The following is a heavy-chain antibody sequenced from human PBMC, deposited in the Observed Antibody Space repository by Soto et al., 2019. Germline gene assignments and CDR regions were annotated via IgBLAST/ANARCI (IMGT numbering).Heavy chain of an antibody. Sequence: QVQLVQSGAEVKKPGSSVKVSCKASGGTFSRYSISWVRQAPGQGLEWMGRIIPILGIANYAQKFQGRVTITADKSTSTAYMELSSLRSEDTAVYYCARDRDYGDYVAAPDAFDIWGQGTMVTVSS. CDR2: IIPILGIA. CDR3: ARDRDYGDYVAAPDAFDI. V-gene: IGHV1-69*08. CDR1: GGTFSRYS. J-gene: IGHJ3*02. D-gene: IGHD4-17*01.